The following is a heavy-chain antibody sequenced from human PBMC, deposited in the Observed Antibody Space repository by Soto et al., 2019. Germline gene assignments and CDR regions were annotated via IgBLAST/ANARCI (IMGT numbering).Heavy chain of an antibody. J-gene: IGHJ6*02. CDR2: IVPVFPSV. CDR1: GGAFNNYA. V-gene: IGHV1-69*18. CDR3: AREMPSTAAAFFYYGLNV. Sequence: QVQLVQSGAEVKRPGSSVKVSCKASGGAFNNYAIYWVRQAPGHGLEWLRTIVPVFPSVYYAPRFQGRLTITADGSTDTGDRMLTSLKSADTAVYYCAREMPSTAAAFFYYGLNVWGQGTSVTVSS. D-gene: IGHD2-15*01.